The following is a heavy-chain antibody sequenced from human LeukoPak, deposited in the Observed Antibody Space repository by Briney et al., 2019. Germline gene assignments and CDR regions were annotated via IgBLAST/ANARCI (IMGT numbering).Heavy chain of an antibody. CDR1: GFTFSRYW. V-gene: IGHV3-7*02. D-gene: IGHD4-23*01. Sequence: GGSLRLSCAASGFTFSRYWMSWVRQAPGKGLEGVANIKEDGSEKYYVDSVKGRFTISRDNAKNSLFLQMNSLRAEDTALYYCARFGYGGKVDYWGQGTLVTVSS. CDR3: ARFGYGGKVDY. J-gene: IGHJ4*02. CDR2: IKEDGSEK.